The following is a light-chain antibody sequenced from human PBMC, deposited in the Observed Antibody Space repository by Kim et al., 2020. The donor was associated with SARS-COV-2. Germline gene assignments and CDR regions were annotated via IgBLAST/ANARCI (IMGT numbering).Light chain of an antibody. J-gene: IGKJ2*01. Sequence: SPGERATLSCRASQSVSSSYLAWDQQKPGQAPRLLIYGASSRATGIPDRFSGSGSGTDFTLTISRLEPEDFAVYYCQQYGSSREYTFGQGTKLEI. CDR2: GAS. CDR3: QQYGSSREYT. V-gene: IGKV3-20*01. CDR1: QSVSSSY.